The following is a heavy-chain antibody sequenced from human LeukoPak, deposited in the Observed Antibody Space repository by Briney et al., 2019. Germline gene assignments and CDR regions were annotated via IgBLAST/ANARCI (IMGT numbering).Heavy chain of an antibody. CDR1: GDSISSYH. CDR3: ARVGRGDHTWGSYYYDH. D-gene: IGHD3-16*01. V-gene: IGHV4-59*01. Sequence: SETLSFTCTVSGDSISSYHWSWIRQHPGKGLEWIGYISYSGSTNYNPSLKSRVTISVDTSKNQFSLKLSSVTAADTAVYYCARVGRGDHTWGSYYYDHWGQGTLVTVSS. CDR2: ISYSGST. J-gene: IGHJ4*02.